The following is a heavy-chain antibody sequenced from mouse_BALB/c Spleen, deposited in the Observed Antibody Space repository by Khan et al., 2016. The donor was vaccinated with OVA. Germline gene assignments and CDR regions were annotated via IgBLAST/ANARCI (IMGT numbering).Heavy chain of an antibody. D-gene: IGHD2-3*01. J-gene: IGHJ4*01. CDR1: GYSITSDYA. V-gene: IGHV3-2*02. CDR3: ARDGSRYNYAIDY. CDR2: ISYSGST. Sequence: VQLVESGPGLVKPSQSLSLTCTVTGYSITSDYAWNWIRQFPGNKLEWMGYISYSGSTNYNPSLKSRISITRDTSKNQFFLQLNSVTTEDTATCDCARDGSRYNYAIDYWGQGTSVTVSS.